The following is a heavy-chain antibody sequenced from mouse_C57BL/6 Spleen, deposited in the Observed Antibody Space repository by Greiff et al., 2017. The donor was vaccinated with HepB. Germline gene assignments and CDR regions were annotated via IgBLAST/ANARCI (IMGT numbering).Heavy chain of an antibody. CDR1: GFNIKDYY. V-gene: IGHV14-2*01. D-gene: IGHD1-1*01. CDR2: IDPEDGET. J-gene: IGHJ3*01. Sequence: VQLKESGAELVKPGASVKLSCSASGFNIKDYYMHWVKQRTEQGLEWIGRIDPEDGETKYAPKFQGKATITADTSSNTAYLQLSSLTSEDTAVYYCVSYYGSSSFAYWGQGTLVTVSA. CDR3: VSYYGSSSFAY.